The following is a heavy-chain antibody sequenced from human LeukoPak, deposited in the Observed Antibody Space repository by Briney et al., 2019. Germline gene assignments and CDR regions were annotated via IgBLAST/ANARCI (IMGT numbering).Heavy chain of an antibody. Sequence: SETLSLTCTVSGGSISSYYWSWIRQPPGEGLEWIGYIYTSGSTNYNPSLKSRVTISVDTSKNQFSLKLSSVTAADTAVYYCARHGYSYGYYYYYMDVWGKGTTVTVSS. CDR2: IYTSGST. J-gene: IGHJ6*03. D-gene: IGHD5-18*01. CDR3: ARHGYSYGYYYYYMDV. V-gene: IGHV4-4*09. CDR1: GGSISSYY.